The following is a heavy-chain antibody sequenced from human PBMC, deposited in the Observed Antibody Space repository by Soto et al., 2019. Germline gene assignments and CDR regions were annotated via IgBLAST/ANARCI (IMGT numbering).Heavy chain of an antibody. V-gene: IGHV3-21*01. CDR2: ITGGGYP. CDR3: SPHTIGLAIFGGEH. CDR1: GFFFSSYN. D-gene: IGHD3-3*01. J-gene: IGHJ1*01. Sequence: DVQLVESGGGLVKSGGSLRLSCTASGFFFSSYNMNWVRQAPGKGLEWVSSITGGGYPYYSDSVKGRFTVSRDNAQNSLYLHMDSLRAEDTAVYYCSPHTIGLAIFGGEHWGQGTLVTVSS.